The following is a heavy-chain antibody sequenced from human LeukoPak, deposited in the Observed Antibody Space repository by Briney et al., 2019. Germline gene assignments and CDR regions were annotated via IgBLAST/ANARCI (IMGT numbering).Heavy chain of an antibody. CDR1: GFPFSRYV. V-gene: IGHV3-23*01. D-gene: IGHD4-17*01. Sequence: GGPLSHSCGASGFPFSRYVMTWLRQAPGKGLVFVSIISCSVTTTYYADSGKGRFTISRDNSKNTLYLQMNSLRAEDTALYFCAKSVGNGDYYPFDYWGQGALVTVSS. CDR3: AKSVGNGDYYPFDY. J-gene: IGHJ4*02. CDR2: ISCSVTTT.